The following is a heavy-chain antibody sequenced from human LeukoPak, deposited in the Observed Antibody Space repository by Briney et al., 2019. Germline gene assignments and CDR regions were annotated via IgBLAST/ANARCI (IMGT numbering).Heavy chain of an antibody. V-gene: IGHV3-23*01. CDR1: GFTFSSYA. Sequence: GGSLRLSCAASGFTFSSYAMSWVRQAPGKGLEWVSAISGSGGSTYYADSVKGRFTISRDNSKTTLYLQMNSLRAEDTAVYYCAKEVVNSYYDFLTGYGFGFDYWGQGTLVTVSS. D-gene: IGHD3-9*01. CDR3: AKEVVNSYYDFLTGYGFGFDY. CDR2: ISGSGGST. J-gene: IGHJ4*02.